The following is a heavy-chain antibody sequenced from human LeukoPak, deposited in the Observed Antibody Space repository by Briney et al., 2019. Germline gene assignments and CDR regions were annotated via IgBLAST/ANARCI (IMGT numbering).Heavy chain of an antibody. D-gene: IGHD3-3*01. V-gene: IGHV3-33*01. Sequence: GGSLRLSCAASGFTFISYGMHGVGPAPGQELKGVAVIWYDGCNKYYADSVKGRFTISRDNSKNTLSLQLNSLRREDQAVYYCARGSGTEGGDRWFDPWGQGTLVTVSS. J-gene: IGHJ5*02. CDR2: IWYDGCNK. CDR3: ARGSGTEGGDRWFDP. CDR1: GFTFISYG.